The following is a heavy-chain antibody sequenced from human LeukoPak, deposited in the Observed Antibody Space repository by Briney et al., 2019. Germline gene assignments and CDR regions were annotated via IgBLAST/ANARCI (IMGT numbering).Heavy chain of an antibody. CDR1: GDSISSNSAA. CDR2: TYYRSKWYI. V-gene: IGHV6-1*01. CDR3: VRGGGSFDY. D-gene: IGHD3-16*01. J-gene: IGHJ4*02. Sequence: SQTLSLTCAISGDSISSNSAAWNWIRQSPSRGLEWLGRTYYRSKWYIDYAVSVKSRLTINPDTSKNHFSLQLTSVTPDDTAVYYCVRGGGSFDYWGQGTLVTVSS.